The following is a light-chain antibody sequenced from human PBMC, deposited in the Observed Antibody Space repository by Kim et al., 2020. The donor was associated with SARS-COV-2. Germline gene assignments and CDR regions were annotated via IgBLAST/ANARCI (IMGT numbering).Light chain of an antibody. J-gene: IGKJ2*01. CDR2: SVS. Sequence: PGEGDAPACRTSQSVCHLCLAWYQQKPVQAPRLLIYSVSNRATGIPDRFSGSGSGTDFTLTISRLEPEDFAVYYCQQYGIAPPFTFGQGTKLEI. V-gene: IGKV3-20*01. CDR3: QQYGIAPPFT. CDR1: QSVCHLC.